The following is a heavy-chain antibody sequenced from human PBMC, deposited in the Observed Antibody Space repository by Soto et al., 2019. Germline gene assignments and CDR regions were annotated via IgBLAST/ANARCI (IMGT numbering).Heavy chain of an antibody. CDR3: ARALRAVGIAVAAVDY. V-gene: IGHV4-39*01. Sequence: SETLSLTCTVSGGSISSSSYYWGWIRQPPGKGLEWIGSIYYSGSTYYNPSLKSRVTISVDTSKNQFSLKLSSVTAADTAVYYCARALRAVGIAVAAVDYWGQGTLVTVSP. D-gene: IGHD6-19*01. J-gene: IGHJ4*02. CDR1: GGSISSSSYY. CDR2: IYYSGST.